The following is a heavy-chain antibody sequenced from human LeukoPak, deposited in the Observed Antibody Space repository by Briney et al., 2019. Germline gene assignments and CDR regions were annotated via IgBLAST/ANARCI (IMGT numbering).Heavy chain of an antibody. CDR1: GGTFSSYA. V-gene: IGHV1-69*04. D-gene: IGHD2-8*01. CDR2: IIPILGIA. Sequence: GASVKVSCKASGGTFSSYAISWVRQAPGQGLEWMGRIIPILGIANYAQKFQGRVTITADKSTSTASMGLSRLRSEDTPVYYCARAGTVLSPNWFDPWGQGTLVTVSS. J-gene: IGHJ5*02. CDR3: ARAGTVLSPNWFDP.